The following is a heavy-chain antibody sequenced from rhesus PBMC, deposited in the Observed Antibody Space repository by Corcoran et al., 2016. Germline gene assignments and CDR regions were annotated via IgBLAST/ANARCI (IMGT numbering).Heavy chain of an antibody. Sequence: QVQLQESGPGLVKPSETLSLTCAVSGGSISSDYWSWIRPPPGKRLEYNGRISGRGGKSDYHPTLKSRISISTATSRNQFSRKLSSVTAADTAVYYCARDPSRGFLDHWGQGVLVTVSS. CDR3: ARDPSRGFLDH. D-gene: IGHD2-39*01. J-gene: IGHJ4*01. V-gene: IGHV4-173*01. CDR1: GGSISSDY. CDR2: ISGRGGKS.